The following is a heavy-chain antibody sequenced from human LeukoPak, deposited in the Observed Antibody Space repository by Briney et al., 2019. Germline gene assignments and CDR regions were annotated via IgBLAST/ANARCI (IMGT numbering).Heavy chain of an antibody. V-gene: IGHV1-46*01. CDR3: ARGGRWELPRPYAFDI. J-gene: IGHJ3*02. D-gene: IGHD1-26*01. CDR1: GYTFTSYY. Sequence: EASAKVSCKASGYTFTSYYIHWVRQAPGQGLEWMGLINPSGGSTNYAQKFQGRVTMTRDTSTSTVYMELRNLRSDDTAVYYCARGGRWELPRPYAFDIWGQGTMVTVSS. CDR2: INPSGGST.